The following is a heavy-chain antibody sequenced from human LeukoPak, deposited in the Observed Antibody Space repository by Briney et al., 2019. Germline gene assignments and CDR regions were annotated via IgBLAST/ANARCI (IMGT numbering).Heavy chain of an antibody. D-gene: IGHD6-13*01. Sequence: GGSLRLSCAASGFTFSDYYMSWIRQAPGKGLEWVSYVSSSGSTIYYADSVKGRFTISRDNAKNSLYLQMNSLRAEDTAVYYCATEGASSSQLYGFDYWGQGTLVTVSS. CDR1: GFTFSDYY. V-gene: IGHV3-11*01. CDR2: VSSSGSTI. CDR3: ATEGASSSQLYGFDY. J-gene: IGHJ4*02.